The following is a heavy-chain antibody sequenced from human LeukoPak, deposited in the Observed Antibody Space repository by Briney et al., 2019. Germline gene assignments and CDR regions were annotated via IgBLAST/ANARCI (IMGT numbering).Heavy chain of an antibody. V-gene: IGHV4-4*02. CDR2: IFHSGTT. D-gene: IGHD6-19*01. J-gene: IGHJ3*02. Sequence: PSETLSLTCAVSGGSISSTHWWNWVRQPPGKGLEWIGEIFHSGTTNYNPSLESRVTISIDKSKNQFSLKLRSVAAADTAVYYCARDQWLLRGGDHDAFDIWGQGTMVTVSS. CDR1: GGSISSTHW. CDR3: ARDQWLLRGGDHDAFDI.